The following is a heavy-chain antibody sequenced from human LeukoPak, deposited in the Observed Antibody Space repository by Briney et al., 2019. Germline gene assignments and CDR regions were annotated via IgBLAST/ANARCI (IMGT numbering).Heavy chain of an antibody. D-gene: IGHD5-18*01. CDR2: FDPEDGET. CDR1: GYTFSGYY. J-gene: IGHJ4*02. V-gene: IGHV1-24*01. CDR3: APKVLRSGYSYGFGNY. Sequence: ASVKVSCKASGYTFSGYYIHWVRQAPGKGLEWMGGFDPEDGETIYAQKFQGRVTMTEDTSTDTAYMELSSLRSEDTAVYYCAPKVLRSGYSYGFGNYWGQGTLVTVSS.